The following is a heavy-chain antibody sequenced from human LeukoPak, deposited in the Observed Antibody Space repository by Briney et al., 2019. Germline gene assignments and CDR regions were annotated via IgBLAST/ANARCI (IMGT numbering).Heavy chain of an antibody. D-gene: IGHD2-15*01. CDR1: GGSISSTNYY. V-gene: IGHV4-39*01. Sequence: SETLSLTCTVSGGSISSTNYYWGWIRQPPGKGLEWIGSIYYSGSTYYNPSLKSRVTISVDTSKNQFYMKLSSVTAADTAVYYCARRGYCSGGTCYAIDYWGQGTLVTVSS. J-gene: IGHJ4*02. CDR2: IYYSGST. CDR3: ARRGYCSGGTCYAIDY.